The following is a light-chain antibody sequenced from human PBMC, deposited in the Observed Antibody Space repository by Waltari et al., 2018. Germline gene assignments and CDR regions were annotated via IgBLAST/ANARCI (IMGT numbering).Light chain of an antibody. J-gene: IGLJ3*02. V-gene: IGLV1-40*01. Sequence: QSVLTQPPSVSGAPGQRFTISCTESTSNIVAHYDLHWYQQLQGTAPKLLIYVNNNLPPGVPARFSGTRSGASASLASAGLQADDEADYYCQSYDSGLSGWVFGGGTELTVL. CDR3: QSYDSGLSGWV. CDR1: TSNIVAHYD. CDR2: VNN.